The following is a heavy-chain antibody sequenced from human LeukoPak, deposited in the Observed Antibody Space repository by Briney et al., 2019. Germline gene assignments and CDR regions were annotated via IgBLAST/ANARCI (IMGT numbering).Heavy chain of an antibody. D-gene: IGHD1-26*01. CDR1: GFTFSSYA. CDR2: IKQDGSEK. CDR3: ARDWDLADY. Sequence: GGSLRLSCAASGFTFSSYAMSWVRQAPGKGLEWVANIKQDGSEKYYVDSVKGRFTISRDNAKNSLYLQMNSLRAEDTAVYYCARDWDLADYWGQGTLVTVSS. J-gene: IGHJ4*02. V-gene: IGHV3-7*01.